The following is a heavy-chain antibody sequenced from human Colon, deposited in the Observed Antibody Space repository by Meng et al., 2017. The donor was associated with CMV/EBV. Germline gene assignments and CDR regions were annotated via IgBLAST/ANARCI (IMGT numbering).Heavy chain of an antibody. J-gene: IGHJ5*02. CDR1: GGSMSKSKYQ. Sequence: TVSGGSMSKSKYQWCWSRQAAGKAVEWIGNVLFRGSTYYNPSLGGRVILSVDTSKNQFSLDLSSVTAADTAVYFCARVRILGATIDTWGQGTLVTVSS. CDR3: ARVRILGATIDT. D-gene: IGHD1-26*01. V-gene: IGHV4-39*07. CDR2: VLFRGST.